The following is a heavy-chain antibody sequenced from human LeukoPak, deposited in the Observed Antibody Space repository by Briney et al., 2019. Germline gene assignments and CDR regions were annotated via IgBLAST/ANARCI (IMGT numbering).Heavy chain of an antibody. Sequence: GGSLRLSCAASGFTVSSNYMSWVRQAPGKGLKWVSVIYSGGSTYYADSVKGRFTISRDNPKNTLYLQMNSLRAEDTAVYYCASRATVTTDRFWFDPWGQGTLVTVSS. CDR2: IYSGGST. J-gene: IGHJ5*02. D-gene: IGHD4-11*01. V-gene: IGHV3-53*01. CDR3: ASRATVTTDRFWFDP. CDR1: GFTVSSNY.